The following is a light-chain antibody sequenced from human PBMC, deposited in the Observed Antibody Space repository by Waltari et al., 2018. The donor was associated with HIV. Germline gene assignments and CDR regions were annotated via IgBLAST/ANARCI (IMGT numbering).Light chain of an antibody. CDR2: ANS. CDR1: SSNIGAGYD. CDR3: QSFDSSLTTSGVI. Sequence: QSVLTQPPSASGAPGPRVTISCTGSSSNIGAGYDVHWYQQLPGTAPTLLIYANSNRPSEVPDRFSGSKAVSSASLAITGLQAEDEAHYYCQSFDSSLTTSGVIFGGGTKLTVL. J-gene: IGLJ2*01. V-gene: IGLV1-40*01.